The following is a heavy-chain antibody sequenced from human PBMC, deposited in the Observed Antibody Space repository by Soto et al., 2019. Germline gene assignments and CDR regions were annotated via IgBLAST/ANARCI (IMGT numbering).Heavy chain of an antibody. CDR1: GGTFSSYA. CDR2: IIPIFGTA. Sequence: QVQLVQSGAEVKKPGSSVKVSCKASGGTFSSYAISWVRQAPGQGLEWMGGIIPIFGTANYAQKFQGRVKITADKSTSTAYMELSSLRSEDTAVYYFARGGSSQGPEYYFDYWGQGTLVTVSS. J-gene: IGHJ4*02. V-gene: IGHV1-69*06. CDR3: ARGGSSQGPEYYFDY. D-gene: IGHD2-15*01.